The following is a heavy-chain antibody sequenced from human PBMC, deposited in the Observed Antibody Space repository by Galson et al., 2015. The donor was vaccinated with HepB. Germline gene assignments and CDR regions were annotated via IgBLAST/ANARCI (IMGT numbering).Heavy chain of an antibody. CDR1: GYTFTRYG. J-gene: IGHJ4*02. CDR3: ARDSNRISVAALDY. CDR2: ISAYTGNT. Sequence: SVKVSCKASGYTFTRYGISWVRQAPGQGLEWMGWISAYTGNTAYAQNFQGRVTMTIDTSTTTAYVELRSLRSDDTATYYCARDSNRISVAALDYWGQGSLVTVSS. V-gene: IGHV1-18*04. D-gene: IGHD6-19*01.